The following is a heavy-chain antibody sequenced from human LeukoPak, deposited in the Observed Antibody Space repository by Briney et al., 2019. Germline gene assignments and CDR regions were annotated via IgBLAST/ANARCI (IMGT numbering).Heavy chain of an antibody. D-gene: IGHD3-22*01. Sequence: GRSLRLSCAASGFTFSSYGMHWVRQAPGKGLEWVAVISYDGSNKYYADSVKGRFTISRDNSKNTLYLQMNSLRAEDTAVYNCAKVPYYYDSSGPADYWGQGTLVTVSS. J-gene: IGHJ4*02. CDR2: ISYDGSNK. CDR1: GFTFSSYG. V-gene: IGHV3-30*18. CDR3: AKVPYYYDSSGPADY.